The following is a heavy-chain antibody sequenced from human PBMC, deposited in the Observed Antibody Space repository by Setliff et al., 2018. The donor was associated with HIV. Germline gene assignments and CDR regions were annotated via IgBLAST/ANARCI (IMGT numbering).Heavy chain of an antibody. D-gene: IGHD3-10*01. CDR2: IGSSNHGI. CDR3: ASFFGDYGY. Sequence: PGGSLRLSCAASGFNFRSYGMTWVRQAPGKGLDWVAHIGSSNHGIHYTASVQGRFTVSRDNANNLLFLQMNNLRVEDTAVYYCASFFGDYGYWGHRTQVTVSS. CDR1: GFNFRSYG. V-gene: IGHV3-48*04. J-gene: IGHJ4*01.